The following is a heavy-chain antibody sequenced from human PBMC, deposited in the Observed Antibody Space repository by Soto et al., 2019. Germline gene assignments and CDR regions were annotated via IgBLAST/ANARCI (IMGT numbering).Heavy chain of an antibody. CDR3: AREGRLGGDYRDNWFDP. V-gene: IGHV1-46*03. D-gene: IGHD2-21*02. CDR2: INPSGGST. J-gene: IGHJ5*02. CDR1: GYTFTSYY. Sequence: ASVKVSCKASGYTFTSYYMHWVRQAPGQGLEWMGIINPSGGSTSYAQKFQGRVTMTRDTSTSTVYMELSSLRSEDTAVYYCAREGRLGGDYRDNWFDPWGQGTLVTVSS.